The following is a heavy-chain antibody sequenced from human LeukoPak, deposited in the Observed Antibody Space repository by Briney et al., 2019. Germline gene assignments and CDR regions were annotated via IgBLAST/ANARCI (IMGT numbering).Heavy chain of an antibody. D-gene: IGHD3-22*01. Sequence: GGSLRLSCAASGFTFDDYAMHWVRQAPGKGLEWVSGISWNSGSIGYADSVKGRFTISRDNAKNSLYLQMNSLRAEYMALHYCAKDSGPYYYDSSGPYFDYWGQGTLVTVST. CDR1: GFTFDDYA. J-gene: IGHJ4*02. V-gene: IGHV3-9*03. CDR3: AKDSGPYYYDSSGPYFDY. CDR2: ISWNSGSI.